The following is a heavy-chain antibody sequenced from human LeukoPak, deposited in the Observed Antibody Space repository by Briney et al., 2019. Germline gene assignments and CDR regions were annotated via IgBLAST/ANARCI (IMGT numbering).Heavy chain of an antibody. CDR1: GFTFSSYW. CDR2: IKQDGSEK. CDR3: ARYGIVVVPAAFLDY. D-gene: IGHD2-2*01. J-gene: IGHJ4*02. Sequence: GGSLRLSCAASGFTFSSYWMSWVRQAPGKGLEWVANIKQDGSEKYYVDSVKGRFTISRDNAKNSLYLQMNSLRAEDTAVYYCARYGIVVVPAAFLDYWGQGTLVTVSS. V-gene: IGHV3-7*01.